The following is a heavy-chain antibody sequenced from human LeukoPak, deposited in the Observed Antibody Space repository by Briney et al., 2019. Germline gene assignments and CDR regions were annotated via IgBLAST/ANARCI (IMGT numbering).Heavy chain of an antibody. D-gene: IGHD4-17*01. CDR2: IIPIFGTA. CDR1: GGTFSSYA. V-gene: IGHV1-69*13. J-gene: IGHJ1*01. CDR3: AGSTVTRLAEYFQH. Sequence: GASVKVSCKASGGTFSSYAINWVRQAPGQGLEWMGGIIPIFGTANYAQKFQGRVTITADESTSTAYMELSSLRYEDTALYCCAGSTVTRLAEYFQHWGQGTLVTVSS.